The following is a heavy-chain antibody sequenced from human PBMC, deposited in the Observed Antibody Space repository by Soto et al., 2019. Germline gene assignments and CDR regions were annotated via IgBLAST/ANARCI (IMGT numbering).Heavy chain of an antibody. CDR1: GFTFSSYA. J-gene: IGHJ5*02. Sequence: GGSLRLSCAASGFTFSSYAMSWLRQAPGKWLEWVSAISGSGGSTYYADSVKGRFTISRDNSKNTLYLQMNSLRAEDTAVYYCAKGQLLWWFDPWGQGXLVTVSS. CDR3: AKGQLLWWFDP. D-gene: IGHD2-2*01. CDR2: ISGSGGST. V-gene: IGHV3-23*01.